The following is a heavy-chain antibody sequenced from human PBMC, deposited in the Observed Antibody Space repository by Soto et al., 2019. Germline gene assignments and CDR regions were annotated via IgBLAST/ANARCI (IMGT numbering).Heavy chain of an antibody. CDR1: GFTFSSYS. J-gene: IGHJ4*02. Sequence: LRLSCVASGFTFSSYSMNWVRQAPGKGLEWVSSISSSSSSYIYYADSVKGRFTISRDNAKNSLYLQMNSLRAEDTAVYYCARDRPYYYDSSGYTNACFDYWGQGTLVTVSS. CDR3: ARDRPYYYDSSGYTNACFDY. CDR2: ISSSSSSYI. D-gene: IGHD3-22*01. V-gene: IGHV3-21*01.